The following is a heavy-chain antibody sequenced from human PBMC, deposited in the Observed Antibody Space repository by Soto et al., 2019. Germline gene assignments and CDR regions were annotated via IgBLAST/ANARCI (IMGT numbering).Heavy chain of an antibody. Sequence: SETLSLTCTVSGGSISSNYLSWIRQPPGKGLEWIGIIYYSGSTKYNPSLKSRVTISVDTSKNQFSLRLSSVTAADTAVYYCARVRYCSGGNCYGLDSWGQGTPVTVSS. CDR2: IYYSGST. D-gene: IGHD2-15*01. CDR3: ARVRYCSGGNCYGLDS. V-gene: IGHV4-59*01. J-gene: IGHJ4*02. CDR1: GGSISSNY.